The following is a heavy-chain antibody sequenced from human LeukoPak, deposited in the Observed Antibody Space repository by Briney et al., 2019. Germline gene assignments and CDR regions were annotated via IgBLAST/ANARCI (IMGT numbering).Heavy chain of an antibody. V-gene: IGHV1-2*02. CDR2: INPKSGGT. CDR1: GYTFSGYY. Sequence: ASVKVFCKASGYTFSGYYMHWVRQAPGQGLEWMGWINPKSGGTNYAQKFQGRVTMTRDTSISTAYMELSRLRFDDTAVYYCASGSSFDSSGRGFDYWGQGTLVTVSS. J-gene: IGHJ4*02. CDR3: ASGSSFDSSGRGFDY. D-gene: IGHD3-22*01.